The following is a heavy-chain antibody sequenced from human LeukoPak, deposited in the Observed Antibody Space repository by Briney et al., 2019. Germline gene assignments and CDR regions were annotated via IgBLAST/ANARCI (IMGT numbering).Heavy chain of an antibody. J-gene: IGHJ4*02. CDR1: GGSFSGYY. Sequence: PSETLSLTCAVYGGSFSGYYWSWIRQPPGKGLEWIGEINHSGSTNYNPSLKSRVTISVDTSKNQFSLKLSSVTAADTAVYYCARGQIAVAGTPTFDYWGQGTLVTVSS. V-gene: IGHV4-34*01. D-gene: IGHD6-19*01. CDR3: ARGQIAVAGTPTFDY. CDR2: INHSGST.